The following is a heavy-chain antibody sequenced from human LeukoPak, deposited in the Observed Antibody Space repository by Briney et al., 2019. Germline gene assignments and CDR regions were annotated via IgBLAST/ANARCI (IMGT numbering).Heavy chain of an antibody. J-gene: IGHJ4*02. V-gene: IGHV1-8*01. CDR1: GYTFTSYD. CDR2: MNPNSGNT. Sequence: ASVKVSCKASGYTFTSYDINWVRQATGQGLEWMGWMNPNSGNTGYAQKFQGRVTMTRNTSISTAYMELSSLRSEDTAVYYCARRGEYYYDSSGYHYNPYYFDYWGQGTLVTVSS. D-gene: IGHD3-22*01. CDR3: ARRGEYYYDSSGYHYNPYYFDY.